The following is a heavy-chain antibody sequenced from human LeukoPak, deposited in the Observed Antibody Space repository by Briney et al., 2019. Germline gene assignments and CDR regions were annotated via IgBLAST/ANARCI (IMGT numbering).Heavy chain of an antibody. Sequence: GGSLRLSCAASGFTFSSYAMSWVRQAPGKGLEWVAFIRYDGSNKYYADSVKGRFTISRDNSKNTLYLQMNSLRAEDTAVYYCAKDTPWGPDYWGQGTLVTVSS. V-gene: IGHV3-30*02. CDR2: IRYDGSNK. J-gene: IGHJ4*02. CDR3: AKDTPWGPDY. CDR1: GFTFSSYA. D-gene: IGHD3-16*01.